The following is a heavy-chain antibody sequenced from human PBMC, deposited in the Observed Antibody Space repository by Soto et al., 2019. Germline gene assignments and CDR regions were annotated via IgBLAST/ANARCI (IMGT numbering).Heavy chain of an antibody. Sequence: EVQLLESGGGLVQPGESLRLSCAVSGFTFSNFAMGWVRQTPGKGLEWVSGISASGDSTYYVDSVKGRFTISRDNSKDMVYLQMNSLKAEDTALYYCTGETYYFDYWGQGTLVTVSS. CDR2: ISASGDST. CDR3: TGETYYFDY. CDR1: GFTFSNFA. D-gene: IGHD3-10*01. J-gene: IGHJ4*02. V-gene: IGHV3-23*01.